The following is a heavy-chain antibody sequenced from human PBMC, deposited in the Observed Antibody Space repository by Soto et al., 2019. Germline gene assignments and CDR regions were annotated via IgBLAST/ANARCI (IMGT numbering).Heavy chain of an antibody. V-gene: IGHV3-23*01. D-gene: IGHD3-3*01. CDR2: ISGSGGST. Sequence: GGSLRLSCAASGFTFSSYAMSWVRQAPGKGLEWVSAISGSGGSTYYADSVKGRFTISRDNSKNTLYLQMNSLRAEDTAVYYCAKAGRFLEWLLEDYWGQGTLVTVSS. CDR3: AKAGRFLEWLLEDY. J-gene: IGHJ4*02. CDR1: GFTFSSYA.